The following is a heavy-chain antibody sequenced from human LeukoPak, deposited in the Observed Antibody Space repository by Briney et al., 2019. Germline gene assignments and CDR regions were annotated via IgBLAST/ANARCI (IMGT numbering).Heavy chain of an antibody. V-gene: IGHV3-74*01. CDR3: ARGRPHGNDY. CDR1: GFIFSNHA. CDR2: IASDGSST. Sequence: GGSLRLSCAASGFIFSNHAMSWVRQAPGKGLVWVSRIASDGSSTTYADSVKGRFSISRDNAKNTLYLQMNSLRVEDTAVYYCARGRPHGNDYWGQGTLVTVSS. J-gene: IGHJ4*02. D-gene: IGHD4-23*01.